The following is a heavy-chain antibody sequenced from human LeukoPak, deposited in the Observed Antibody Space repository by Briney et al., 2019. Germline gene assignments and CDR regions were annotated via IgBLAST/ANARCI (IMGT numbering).Heavy chain of an antibody. Sequence: PGGSLRLSCAASGFTFSSYAMNWVRQAPGKGLEWVSAISGSGGSTYYTDSVKGRFTISRHNSKNTLYLQMNSLRAEDTAVYYCAKDLGPYDVLTVGIDYWGQGTLVTVSS. CDR2: ISGSGGST. J-gene: IGHJ4*02. CDR1: GFTFSSYA. D-gene: IGHD3-9*01. CDR3: AKDLGPYDVLTVGIDY. V-gene: IGHV3-23*01.